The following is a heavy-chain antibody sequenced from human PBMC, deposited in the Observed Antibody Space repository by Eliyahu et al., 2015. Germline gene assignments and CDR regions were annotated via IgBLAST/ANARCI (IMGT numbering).Heavy chain of an antibody. CDR3: ARQYGGYDS. V-gene: IGHV5-51*01. D-gene: IGHD5-12*01. CDR2: IYXGDSDT. Sequence: EVQLVQSXAEVKKPGESLKISCKGSGYNFTNYXIGWVRQMPGKGLEWMGIIYXGDSDTRYSPSFQGQVTISADKSISAAYLQWGSLKASDTAIYYCARQYGGYDSWGQGTRVTVSS. J-gene: IGHJ5*01. CDR1: GYNFTNYX.